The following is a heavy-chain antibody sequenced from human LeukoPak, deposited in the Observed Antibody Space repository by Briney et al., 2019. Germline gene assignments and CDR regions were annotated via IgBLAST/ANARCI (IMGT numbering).Heavy chain of an antibody. CDR1: GFTFSSYG. CDR2: IRYDGSNK. J-gene: IGHJ3*02. CDR3: AREPVEGVNDAFDI. D-gene: IGHD3-16*01. Sequence: GGSLRLSCAASGFTFSSYGMHWVRQAPGKGLEWVAFIRYDGSNKYYADSVKGRFTISRDNTKNSLYLQMNSLRAEDTALYYCAREPVEGVNDAFDIWGQGTMVTVSS. V-gene: IGHV3-30*02.